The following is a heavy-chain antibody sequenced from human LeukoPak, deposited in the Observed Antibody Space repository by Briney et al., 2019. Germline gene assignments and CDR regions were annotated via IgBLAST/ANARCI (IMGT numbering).Heavy chain of an antibody. J-gene: IGHJ4*02. CDR2: IYPGDSDT. CDR1: GYSFTDYW. V-gene: IGHV5-51*01. D-gene: IGHD2-15*01. CDR3: ARPPCSGSYCPYWRDY. Sequence: GESLKISCKDSGYSFTDYWIGWVRQMPGKGLEWMGIIYPGDSDTRYSPSFQGQVTISADKSISTAYLQWSSLKASDTAMYYCARPPCSGSYCPYWRDYWGQGTLVTVSS.